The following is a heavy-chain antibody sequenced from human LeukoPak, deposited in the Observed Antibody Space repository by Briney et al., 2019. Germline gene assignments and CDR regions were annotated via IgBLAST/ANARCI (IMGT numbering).Heavy chain of an antibody. Sequence: PSETLSLTCAVYGGSFSGYYWSWIRQPPGKGLEWIGEINHSGSTNYNPSLKSRVTISVDTSKNQFSLKLSSVTAADTAVYYCARYAGGARRAVAGTLAYFDYWGQGTLVTVSS. CDR1: GGSFSGYY. V-gene: IGHV4-34*01. J-gene: IGHJ4*02. CDR2: INHSGST. D-gene: IGHD6-19*01. CDR3: ARYAGGARRAVAGTLAYFDY.